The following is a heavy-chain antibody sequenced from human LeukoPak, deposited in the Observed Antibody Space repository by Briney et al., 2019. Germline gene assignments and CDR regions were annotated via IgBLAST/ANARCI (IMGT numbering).Heavy chain of an antibody. V-gene: IGHV4-59*01. CDR1: GGSISSYY. J-gene: IGHJ4*02. D-gene: IGHD4-17*01. CDR3: ARGPPRWYGDYGGIDY. Sequence: SETLSLTCTVSGGSISSYYWSWIRQPPGKGLEWIGYIYYSGSTNYNPSLKSRVTMSVDTSKNQFSLKLSSVTAADTAVYYCARGPPRWYGDYGGIDYWGQGTLVTVSS. CDR2: IYYSGST.